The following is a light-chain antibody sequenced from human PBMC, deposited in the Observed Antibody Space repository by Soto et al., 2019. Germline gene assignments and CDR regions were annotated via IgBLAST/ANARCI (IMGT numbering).Light chain of an antibody. CDR2: KAS. Sequence: DIQMTQSPSTLSASVGDRVTITCRASQSISSWLAWYQHKPGKAPKLLIYKASSLQSGVPSRFSGSGSGTEFTLTISSLQPDDFAAYYCQHYYIYPLTFGGGTKVDIK. J-gene: IGKJ4*01. CDR1: QSISSW. CDR3: QHYYIYPLT. V-gene: IGKV1-5*03.